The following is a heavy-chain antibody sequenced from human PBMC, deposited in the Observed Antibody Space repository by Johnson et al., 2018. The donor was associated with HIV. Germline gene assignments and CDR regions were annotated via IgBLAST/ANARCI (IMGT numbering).Heavy chain of an antibody. J-gene: IGHJ3*02. CDR1: GFTFSSYG. CDR3: ARDKGGSGYLGALDI. V-gene: IGHV3-30*03. Sequence: QLVESGGGVVQPGRSLRLSCVAAGFTFSSYGMHWVRQAPGKGLEWVAVISYDGSNKYYADSVKGRFTISRDNSKNTLYLQMNSLRADDTAVYYCARDKGGSGYLGALDIWGQGTMVTVYS. D-gene: IGHD3-22*01. CDR2: ISYDGSNK.